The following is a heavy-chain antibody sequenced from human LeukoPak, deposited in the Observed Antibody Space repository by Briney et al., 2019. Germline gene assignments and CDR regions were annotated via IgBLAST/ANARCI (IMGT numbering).Heavy chain of an antibody. Sequence: RPGRSLRLSCAASGFTFDDYAMHWVRQAPGKGLEWVSGISWNSGSIGYADSVRGRFTISRDNAKNSLYLQMNSLRAEDTAVYYCARSSSGAYSIDYWGQGTLVTVSS. CDR1: GFTFDDYA. J-gene: IGHJ4*02. CDR3: ARSSSGAYSIDY. D-gene: IGHD1-26*01. CDR2: ISWNSGSI. V-gene: IGHV3-9*01.